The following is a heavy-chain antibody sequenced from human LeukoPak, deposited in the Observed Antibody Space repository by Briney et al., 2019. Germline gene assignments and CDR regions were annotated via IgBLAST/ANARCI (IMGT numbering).Heavy chain of an antibody. CDR3: ARDSSGYFDY. CDR2: IRPDGSGT. CDR1: GFSFSNFW. J-gene: IGHJ4*02. D-gene: IGHD3-22*01. V-gene: IGHV3-7*01. Sequence: GGSLRLSCAASGFSFSNFWMRWVRQAPGKGPEWVANIRPDGSGTDYVDSVKGRFTISGDNAKNSLYLQMNSLRAGDTAVYYCARDSSGYFDYWGQGALVTVSS.